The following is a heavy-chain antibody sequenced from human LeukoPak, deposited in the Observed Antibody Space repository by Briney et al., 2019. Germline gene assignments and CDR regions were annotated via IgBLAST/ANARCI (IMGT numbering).Heavy chain of an antibody. CDR3: ARIGRDGDAFDI. V-gene: IGHV4-59*01. CDR2: IYYSGST. D-gene: IGHD5-24*01. CDR1: GGSIKNYY. Sequence: SETLSLTCAVSGGSIKNYYWSWIRQPPGKGLEWIGYIYYSGSTNYNPSLKSRVTISVDTSKNQFSLKLSSVTAADTAVYYCARIGRDGDAFDIWGQGTMVTVSS. J-gene: IGHJ3*02.